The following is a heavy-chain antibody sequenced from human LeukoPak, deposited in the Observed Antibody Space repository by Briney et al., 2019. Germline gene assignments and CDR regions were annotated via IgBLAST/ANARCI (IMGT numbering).Heavy chain of an antibody. J-gene: IGHJ6*01. V-gene: IGHV1-69*01. D-gene: IGHD5-24*01. CDR1: GGSFSSYA. Sequence: GSSVKVSCNASGGSFSSYAISWVRQAPGQGLEWMGGIIPIFGTAKYAQKFQSRVTITAGESTRTAYMELSRLRSEDTAVYYWARAVEMATIPGGMEVWGQGTTVTVSS. CDR2: IIPIFGTA. CDR3: ARAVEMATIPGGMEV.